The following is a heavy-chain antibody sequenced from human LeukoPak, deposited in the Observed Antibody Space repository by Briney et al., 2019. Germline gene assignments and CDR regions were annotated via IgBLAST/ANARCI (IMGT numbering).Heavy chain of an antibody. J-gene: IGHJ4*02. CDR3: AKLSSHSSGWG. V-gene: IGHV3-23*01. Sequence: GGSLRLSCAASGFTFSSYAMHWVRQAPGKGLEWVSGISGSGSSTYYADSVKGRFTISRDDSKNTVYLQMNSLRAEDAAVYYCAKLSSHSSGWGWGQGALVTVSS. D-gene: IGHD6-19*01. CDR2: ISGSGSST. CDR1: GFTFSSYA.